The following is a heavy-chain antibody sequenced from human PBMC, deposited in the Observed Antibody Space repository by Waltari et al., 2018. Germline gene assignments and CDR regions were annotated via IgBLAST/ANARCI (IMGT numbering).Heavy chain of an antibody. V-gene: IGHV4-39*01. CDR1: GGSISSSSYY. CDR2: FYYSGST. J-gene: IGHJ3*02. Sequence: QLQLQESGPGLVKPSETLSLTCTVSGGSISSSSYYWGWIRQPPGKGLEWIGSFYYSGSTDDSPTRKGGVTISGDTSKTQVSRKLSSVTAADRAVYYCAATVDGSSSWLDDAFDIWGQGTMVTVSS. D-gene: IGHD6-13*01. CDR3: AATVDGSSSWLDDAFDI.